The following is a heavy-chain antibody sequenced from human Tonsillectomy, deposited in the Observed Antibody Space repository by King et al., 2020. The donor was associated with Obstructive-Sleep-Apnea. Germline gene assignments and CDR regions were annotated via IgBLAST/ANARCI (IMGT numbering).Heavy chain of an antibody. D-gene: IGHD3-10*01. CDR2: IKQDGSEK. J-gene: IGHJ6*02. CDR3: AREYGSGSYYVYYYYYYGMDV. Sequence: EVQLVESGGGLVQPGGSLRLSCAASGFTFSSYWMSWVRQAPGKGLEWVANIKQDGSEKYYVDSVKGRFTISRDNAKNSLYLQMNSLRAEDTAVDYCAREYGSGSYYVYYYYYYGMDVWGQGTTVTVSS. CDR1: GFTFSSYW. V-gene: IGHV3-7*03.